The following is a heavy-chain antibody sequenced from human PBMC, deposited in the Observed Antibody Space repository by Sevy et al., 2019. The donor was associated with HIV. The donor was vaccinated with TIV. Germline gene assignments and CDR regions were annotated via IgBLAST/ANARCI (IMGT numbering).Heavy chain of an antibody. D-gene: IGHD3-22*01. CDR2: IHYGGGT. J-gene: IGHJ4*02. Sequence: SETLSLTYTVSADSISSSTYYWGWIRPSPGKGLEWIGSIHYGGGTYYNPSLKSRVTISVDTSKNQFSLKLTSVTAADTALYYCARHKNSSAYSSFAYWGQGTLVTVSS. CDR3: ARHKNSSAYSSFAY. CDR1: ADSISSSTYY. V-gene: IGHV4-39*01.